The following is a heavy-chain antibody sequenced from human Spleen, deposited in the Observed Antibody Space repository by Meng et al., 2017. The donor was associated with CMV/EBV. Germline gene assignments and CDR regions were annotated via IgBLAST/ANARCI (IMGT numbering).Heavy chain of an antibody. D-gene: IGHD3-22*01. J-gene: IGHJ4*02. CDR3: ALEGGIGYYDY. CDR2: IYYSGTT. Sequence: GPLRLSCTVSIDSISSYYWTWIRQPPGKGLEWIGYIYYSGTTNYSPSLKSRVTMSGDTSRNQFSLKLSSVTAADTAVYYCALEGGIGYYDYWGQGTLVTVSS. CDR1: IDSISSYY. V-gene: IGHV4-59*01.